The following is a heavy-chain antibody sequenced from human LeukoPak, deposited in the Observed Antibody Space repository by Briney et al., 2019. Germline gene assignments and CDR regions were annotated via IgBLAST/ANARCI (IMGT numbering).Heavy chain of an antibody. D-gene: IGHD3-3*01. CDR2: IYYSGST. CDR3: ARLSPYYDFWSGTHSDP. V-gene: IGHV4-30-4*08. Sequence: SETLSLTCTVSGGSISSGDYYWSWIRQPPGKGLEWIGYIYYSGSTYYNPSLKSRVTISVDTSKNQFSLKLSSVTAADTAVYYCARLSPYYDFWSGTHSDPWGQGTLVTVSS. CDR1: GGSISSGDYY. J-gene: IGHJ5*02.